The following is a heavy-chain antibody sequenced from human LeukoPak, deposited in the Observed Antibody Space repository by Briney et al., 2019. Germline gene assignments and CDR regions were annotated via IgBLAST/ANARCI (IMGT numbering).Heavy chain of an antibody. CDR3: ARAIPNNDAETPYDAFDI. CDR1: GYTLTELS. Sequence: SVKVSCKVSGYTLTELSMHWVRQAPGQGLEWMGGIIPVFGTANYAQKFQGRVTITADESTSTAYMELSSLRSEDTAVYYCARAIPNNDAETPYDAFDIWGQGTMVTVSS. CDR2: IIPVFGTA. J-gene: IGHJ3*02. D-gene: IGHD1-1*01. V-gene: IGHV1-69*13.